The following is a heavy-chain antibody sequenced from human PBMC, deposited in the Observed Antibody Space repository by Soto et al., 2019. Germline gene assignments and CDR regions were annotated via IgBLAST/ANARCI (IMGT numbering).Heavy chain of an antibody. Sequence: EVQLSESGGGLVQPGGSLRLSCAASGFTFSSYGMNWVRQAPGKGLEWVSSISNSGGTTYYADSVKGRFTISRDNSKRTLYVEMNSLRAEDKALYYCVRSIGCFEIWGQGIRVTVSS. CDR3: VRSIGCFEI. V-gene: IGHV3-23*01. J-gene: IGHJ3*01. CDR1: GFTFSSYG. D-gene: IGHD3-22*01. CDR2: ISNSGGTT.